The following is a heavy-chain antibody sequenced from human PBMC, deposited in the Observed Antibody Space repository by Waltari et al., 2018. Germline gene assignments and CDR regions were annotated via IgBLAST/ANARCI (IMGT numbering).Heavy chain of an antibody. J-gene: IGHJ4*02. CDR1: GFACKNCG. V-gene: IGHV3-33*06. CDR3: AKGKSDYGDFDY. Sequence: QVQLVESGGGVVQPGWSLRLSCAASGFACKNCGMHWVRQAPGKGLEWVAFIWGDDTANYYADSVKGRFTISRDTSKNMLYLQMNSLRAEDTAVYYCAKGKSDYGDFDYWGQGTLVTVSS. CDR2: IWGDDTAN. D-gene: IGHD4-17*01.